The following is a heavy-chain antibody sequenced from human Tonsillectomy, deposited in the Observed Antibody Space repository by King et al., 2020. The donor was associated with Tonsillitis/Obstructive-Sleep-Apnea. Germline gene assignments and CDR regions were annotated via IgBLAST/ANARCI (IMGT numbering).Heavy chain of an antibody. D-gene: IGHD3-10*01. CDR1: GYSFTNYW. V-gene: IGHV5-51*01. CDR3: ARLTMLRGVHNWFDP. J-gene: IGHJ5*02. Sequence: VQLVESGAEVKKPGESLKISCKGSGYSFTNYWIGWVRQMPGNGLEWMGIIYPGDSDTRYSPSFQGQVTISADKSISTAYLQWSSLKASDTAMYYCARLTMLRGVHNWFDPWGKGTLVTVSS. CDR2: IYPGDSDT.